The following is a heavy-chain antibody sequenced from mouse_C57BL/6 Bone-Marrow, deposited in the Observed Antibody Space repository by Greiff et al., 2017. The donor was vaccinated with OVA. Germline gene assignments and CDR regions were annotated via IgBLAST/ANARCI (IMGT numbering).Heavy chain of an antibody. CDR3: ASLLYQFGFAY. D-gene: IGHD2-12*01. CDR2: FNPYNGGT. Sequence: VQLQQSGPVLVKPGASVKMSCKASGYTFTDYYMNWVKQSHGKSLEWIGVFNPYNGGTSYNQKFTGKATFTVDKSSSTADMELNSLTSEDSAVYYCASLLYQFGFAYWGQGTLVTVSA. V-gene: IGHV1-19*01. J-gene: IGHJ3*01. CDR1: GYTFTDYY.